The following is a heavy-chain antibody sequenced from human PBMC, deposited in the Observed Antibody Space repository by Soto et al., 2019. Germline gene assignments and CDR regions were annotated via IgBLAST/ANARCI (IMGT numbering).Heavy chain of an antibody. CDR1: GFTFSAYS. Sequence: EVQLVESGGGLVKPGGSLRLSCAASGFTFSAYSMNWVRQAPGKGLEWVSSITSGRTYIYYADSVKGRFTISRDNAKKSLCLQMSSLRVEDTAVYYCVRGSSEAEFDYWGQGSLVTVSS. J-gene: IGHJ4*02. V-gene: IGHV3-21*01. CDR2: ITSGRTYI. D-gene: IGHD2-15*01. CDR3: VRGSSEAEFDY.